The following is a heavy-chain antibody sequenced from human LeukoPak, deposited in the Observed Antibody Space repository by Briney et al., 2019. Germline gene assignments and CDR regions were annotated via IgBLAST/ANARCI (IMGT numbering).Heavy chain of an antibody. CDR1: GFTFGIYA. CDR2: TSGSGGST. J-gene: IGHJ4*02. D-gene: IGHD1-26*01. V-gene: IGHV3-23*01. CDR3: AKVGASRGGYYFDY. Sequence: PGGSLRLSWAASGFTFGIYAMSWVRQAPGKGLEWVSATSGSGGSTYYADSVKGRFTISRDNSKNTLYLQMNSLRAEDTAVYYCAKVGASRGGYYFDYWGQGTLVTVSS.